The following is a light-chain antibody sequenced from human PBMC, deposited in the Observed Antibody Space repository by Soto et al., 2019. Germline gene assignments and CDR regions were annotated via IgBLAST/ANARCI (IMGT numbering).Light chain of an antibody. J-gene: IGKJ2*01. Sequence: DIVMIQAPDSLAASLGAIVTINCKSSRNLLSNEKNYVAWYQQRPGQAPKLLIYWASTRESEVPVRISGSGSVTDFTLTIRDLQAADAAVYYCQQYYTTPRTFGQGTKVEI. CDR3: QQYYTTPRT. CDR2: WAS. V-gene: IGKV4-1*01. CDR1: RNLLSNEKNY.